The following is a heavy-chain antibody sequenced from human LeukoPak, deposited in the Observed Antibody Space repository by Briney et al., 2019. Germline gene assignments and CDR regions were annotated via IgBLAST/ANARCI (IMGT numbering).Heavy chain of an antibody. CDR3: ARDRYSSGWFVSHYFDY. J-gene: IGHJ4*02. D-gene: IGHD6-19*01. V-gene: IGHV4-59*01. CDR2: IYYSGST. CDR1: GGSISSYY. Sequence: SGTLSLTCTVSGGSISSYYWSWIRQPPGKGLEWIGYIYYSGSTNYNPSLKSRVTISVDTSKNQFSLKLSSVTAADTAVYYCARDRYSSGWFVSHYFDYWGQGTLVTVSS.